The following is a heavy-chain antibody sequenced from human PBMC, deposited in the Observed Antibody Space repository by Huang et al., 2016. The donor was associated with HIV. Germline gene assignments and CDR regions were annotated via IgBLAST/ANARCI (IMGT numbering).Heavy chain of an antibody. D-gene: IGHD6-6*01. V-gene: IGHV5-51*01. CDR2: SVPEDSDT. J-gene: IGHJ4*02. CDR1: GYRFSSYW. CDR3: ARRFSSSSGYFDY. Sequence: VQLVQSGAAVKKPGESLKISCKGSGYRFSSYWIAWVRQMPGKGLEWSGISVPEDSDTTNSPSCEGQVTISADKSIGTAYLQWSGLKASETAMYYCARRFSSSSGYFDYWGQGSLVTVSS.